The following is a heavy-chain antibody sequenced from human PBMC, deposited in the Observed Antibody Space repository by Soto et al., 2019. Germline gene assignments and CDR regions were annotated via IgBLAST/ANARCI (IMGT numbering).Heavy chain of an antibody. Sequence: EVQLVQSGAEVKKPGESLKISCKGSGYSFTSYWIGWVRQMPGKGLEWMGIIYPGDSDTRYSPSFQGQVTISADKSISTAYLQWSSLKASDTAMYYCARVPYYYGSGSSEIPDYWGQGTLVTVSS. CDR2: IYPGDSDT. J-gene: IGHJ4*02. V-gene: IGHV5-51*03. CDR3: ARVPYYYGSGSSEIPDY. D-gene: IGHD3-10*01. CDR1: GYSFTSYW.